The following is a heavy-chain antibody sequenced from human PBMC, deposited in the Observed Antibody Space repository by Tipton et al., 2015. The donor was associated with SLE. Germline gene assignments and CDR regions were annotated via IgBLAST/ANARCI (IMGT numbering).Heavy chain of an antibody. V-gene: IGHV3-49*03. Sequence: LSLTCAVSGYSISSGYYWGWIRQPPGKGLEWVGFIRSKAYGGTTEYAASVKGRFTISRDDSKSIAYLQMNSLKTEDTAVYYCTREEIQLWFFDYWGQGTLVTVSS. J-gene: IGHJ4*02. D-gene: IGHD5-18*01. CDR2: IRSKAYGGTT. CDR1: GYSISSGYY. CDR3: TREEIQLWFFDY.